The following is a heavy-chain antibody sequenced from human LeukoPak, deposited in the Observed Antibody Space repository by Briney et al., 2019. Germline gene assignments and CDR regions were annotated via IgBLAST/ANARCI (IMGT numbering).Heavy chain of an antibody. D-gene: IGHD1-26*01. J-gene: IGHJ4*02. CDR1: GGSISSGGYY. Sequence: TSETLSLTCTVSGGSISSGGYYWSWIRQHPGKGLEWIGYIYYNGSTYYNPSLKSRVTISVDTSKNQFSLKLSSVTAADTAVYYCARDQGGRYFDYWGQGTLVTVSS. CDR2: IYYNGST. CDR3: ARDQGGRYFDY. V-gene: IGHV4-31*03.